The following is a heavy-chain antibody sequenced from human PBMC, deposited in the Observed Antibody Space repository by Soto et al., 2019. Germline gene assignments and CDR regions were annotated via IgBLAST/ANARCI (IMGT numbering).Heavy chain of an antibody. CDR3: ARSSAYSFAARDW. V-gene: IGHV1-69*01. Sequence: PGQGLEWIGGIIPIFGTANYAQKFQGRVTITADESTSTAYMELSSLRSEDTAVYYCARSSAYSFAARDWWGHGT. D-gene: IGHD3-16*01. J-gene: IGHJ4*01. CDR2: IIPIFGTA.